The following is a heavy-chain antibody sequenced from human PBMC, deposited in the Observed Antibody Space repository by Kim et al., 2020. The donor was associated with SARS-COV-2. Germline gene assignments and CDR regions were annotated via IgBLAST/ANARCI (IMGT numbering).Heavy chain of an antibody. V-gene: IGHV3-20*04. CDR2: INGNGGRT. Sequence: GGSLRLSCAASGFTFEDYGMNWVRQVPGKGLEGVSGINGNGGRTGYADSVKGRFTISRDNAKNSLYLQMNSLRAEDTALYYCARVAGSSLPPDYYYMDVCGKGTTVTVSS. CDR1: GFTFEDYG. J-gene: IGHJ6*03. CDR3: ARVAGSSLPPDYYYMDV. D-gene: IGHD3-10*01.